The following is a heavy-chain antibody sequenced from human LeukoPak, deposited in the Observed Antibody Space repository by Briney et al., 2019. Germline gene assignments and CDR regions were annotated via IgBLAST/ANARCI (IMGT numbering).Heavy chain of an antibody. D-gene: IGHD6-13*01. CDR1: GFTFSSYA. J-gene: IGHJ6*02. Sequence: GGSLRLSCAASGFTFSSYAMSWVRQAPGKGLEWVSAISGSGGSTYYADSVKGRFTISRDNSKNTLYLQMNSLRAEDTAVYYCAKDSIAAAGFYYGMDVWGQGTTVTVSS. CDR2: ISGSGGST. CDR3: AKDSIAAAGFYYGMDV. V-gene: IGHV3-23*01.